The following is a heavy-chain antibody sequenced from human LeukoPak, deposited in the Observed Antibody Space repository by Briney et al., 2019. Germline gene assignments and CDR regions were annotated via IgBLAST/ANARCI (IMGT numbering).Heavy chain of an antibody. CDR1: GGSISSGGYY. V-gene: IGHV4-31*03. D-gene: IGHD3-3*01. Sequence: SQTLSLTCTVSGGSISSGGYYWSWIRQHPGKGLEWIGYIYYSGSTYYNPSLKSRVTISVDTSKNQFSLKLSSVTAADTAVYYCARVGDFWSGYPPFDPWGQGTLVTVSS. CDR2: IYYSGST. J-gene: IGHJ5*02. CDR3: ARVGDFWSGYPPFDP.